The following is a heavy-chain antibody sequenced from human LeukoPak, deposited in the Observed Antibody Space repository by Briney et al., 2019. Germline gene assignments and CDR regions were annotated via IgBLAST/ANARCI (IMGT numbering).Heavy chain of an antibody. D-gene: IGHD6-19*01. CDR1: GDSIIRSNCY. CDR2: LSYSGRT. CDR3: ARWDRSLAVAGARGVDNFDC. J-gene: IGHJ4*02. Sequence: KPSETLSLTCTVSGDSIIRSNCYWGRIRQAPGKGLEWIGSLSYSGRTYYNPSLKSRVTISADTSKNHFSLRLSSVTAADTAIYYCARWDRSLAVAGARGVDNFDCWGQGTLVTVSS. V-gene: IGHV4-39*02.